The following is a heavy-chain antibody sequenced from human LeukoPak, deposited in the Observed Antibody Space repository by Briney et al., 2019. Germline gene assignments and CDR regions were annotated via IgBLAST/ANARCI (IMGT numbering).Heavy chain of an antibody. Sequence: SETLSLTCAVYGGSFSGYCWSWIRQPPGKGLEWIGEINHSGSTNYNPSLKSRVTISVDTSKNQFSLKLSSVTAADTAVYYCASTIETYYYDSSGAPFDYWGQGTLVTVSS. V-gene: IGHV4-34*01. CDR2: INHSGST. D-gene: IGHD3-22*01. CDR1: GGSFSGYC. CDR3: ASTIETYYYDSSGAPFDY. J-gene: IGHJ4*02.